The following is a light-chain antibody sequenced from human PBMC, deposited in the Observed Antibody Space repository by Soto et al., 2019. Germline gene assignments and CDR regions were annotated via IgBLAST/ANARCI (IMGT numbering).Light chain of an antibody. CDR2: GAS. CDR1: QSLTNSF. CDR3: QQYGSSPWT. V-gene: IGKV3-20*01. Sequence: EFVLTQSQGTLSLSPGERATLXWRASQSLTNSFIAWYQQRPGQAPRLLIYGASSRATGIPDRFSGSGSGTVFTLTISRLEPEDFAVYYCQQYGSSPWTFGQGTKVDIK. J-gene: IGKJ1*01.